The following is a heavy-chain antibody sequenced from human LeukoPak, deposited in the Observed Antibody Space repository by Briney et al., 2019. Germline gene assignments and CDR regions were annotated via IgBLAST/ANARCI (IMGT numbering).Heavy chain of an antibody. CDR2: INPNSGGT. CDR3: ASFSSGWYDGLDAFDI. D-gene: IGHD6-19*01. J-gene: IGHJ3*02. V-gene: IGHV1-2*02. CDR1: GYTFTGYY. Sequence: ASVKVSCKASGYTFTGYYMHWVRQAPGQGLEWMGWINPNSGGTNYAQKFQGRVTMTRDTSISTAYMELSRLRSDDTAVYYCASFSSGWYDGLDAFDIWGQGTMVTVSS.